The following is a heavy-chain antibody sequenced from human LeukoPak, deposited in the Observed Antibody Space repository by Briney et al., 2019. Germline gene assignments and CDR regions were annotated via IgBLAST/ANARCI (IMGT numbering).Heavy chain of an antibody. CDR3: AKQHVGATFDY. CDR2: IGVSSGNT. Sequence: PGRSLRLSCAASGFSFSTNGMHWVRQAPGKGLEWVSTIGVSSGNTYYADSVKGRFTISRDNSKNTLYLQMNSLRAEDTALYYCAKQHVGATFDYWGQGTLVTVSS. J-gene: IGHJ4*02. V-gene: IGHV3-23*01. D-gene: IGHD1-26*01. CDR1: GFSFSTNG.